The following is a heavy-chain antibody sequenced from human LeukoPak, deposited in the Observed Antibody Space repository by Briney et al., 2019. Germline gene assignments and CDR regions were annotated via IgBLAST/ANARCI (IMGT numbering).Heavy chain of an antibody. CDR1: GGSISSSNW. D-gene: IGHD3/OR15-3a*01. Sequence: PSGTLSLTCAVSGGSISSSNWWSWVRQPPGKGLEWIGEIYHSGSTNYNPSLKSRVTISIDTSKNQFSLKLTSVTAADTAVYYCARQTGSGLFILPGGQGTLVTVSS. J-gene: IGHJ4*02. CDR3: ARQTGSGLFILP. V-gene: IGHV4-4*02. CDR2: IYHSGST.